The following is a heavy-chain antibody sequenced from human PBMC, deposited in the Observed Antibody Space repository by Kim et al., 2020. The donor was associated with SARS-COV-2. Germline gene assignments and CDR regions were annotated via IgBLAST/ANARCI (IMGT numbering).Heavy chain of an antibody. D-gene: IGHD1-26*01. Sequence: ASVKVSCKVSGYTLTELSMHWVRQAPGKGLEWMGGFDPEDGETIYAQKFQGRVTMTEDTSTDTAYMELSSLRSEDTAVYYCATEGFNRWELQTNWFDPWGQGTLVTVSS. J-gene: IGHJ5*02. V-gene: IGHV1-24*01. CDR1: GYTLTELS. CDR2: FDPEDGET. CDR3: ATEGFNRWELQTNWFDP.